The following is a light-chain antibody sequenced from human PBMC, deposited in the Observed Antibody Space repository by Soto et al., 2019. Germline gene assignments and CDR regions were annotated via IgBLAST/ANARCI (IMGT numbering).Light chain of an antibody. J-gene: IGKJ5*01. CDR1: QSISNN. V-gene: IGKV3-15*01. Sequence: EIVLTQSPGTLSLSPGERATLSCRASQSISNNYLAWYQQKPGQAPRLLIYDASTRATDIPARFSGSGSGTGFTLTISSLQSEDFAVYFCQQYNNWPSITFGQGTRLEIK. CDR2: DAS. CDR3: QQYNNWPSIT.